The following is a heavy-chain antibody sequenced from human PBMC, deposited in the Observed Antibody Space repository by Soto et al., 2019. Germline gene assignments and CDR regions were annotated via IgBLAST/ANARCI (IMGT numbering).Heavy chain of an antibody. J-gene: IGHJ6*02. D-gene: IGHD1-7*01. CDR3: AKDINGPHELELSGYYYYGMDV. CDR2: ISWDGGST. Sequence: GSLRLSCAASGFTFDDYTMHWVRQAPGKGLEWVSLISWDGGSTYYADSVKGRFTISRDNSKNSLYLQMNSLRTEDTALYYCAKDINGPHELELSGYYYYGMDVWGQGTTVTVSS. V-gene: IGHV3-43*01. CDR1: GFTFDDYT.